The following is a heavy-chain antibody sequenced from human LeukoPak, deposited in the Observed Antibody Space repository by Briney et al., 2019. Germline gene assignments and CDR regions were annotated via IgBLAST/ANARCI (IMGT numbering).Heavy chain of an antibody. J-gene: IGHJ5*02. V-gene: IGHV4-34*01. D-gene: IGHD6-6*01. CDR2: INHSGST. CDR3: ARGPPLKGSRWFDP. Sequence: SETLSLTCAVYGGSFSGYYWSWIRQPPGKGLEWIGEINHSGSTNYNPSLKSRVTISVDTSKNQFSLKLSSVTAADTAVYYCARGPPLKGSRWFDPWGQGTLVTVSS. CDR1: GGSFSGYY.